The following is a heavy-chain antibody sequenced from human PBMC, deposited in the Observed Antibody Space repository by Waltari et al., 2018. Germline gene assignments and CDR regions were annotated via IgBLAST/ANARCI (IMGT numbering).Heavy chain of an antibody. CDR1: GYSISSGSY. V-gene: IGHV4-38-2*01. D-gene: IGHD4-17*01. J-gene: IGHJ4*02. Sequence: QVQLQESGPGLVKPSETLSLTCAVSGYSISSGSYWGWIRQPPGKGLEWIGSIYHSGSTYYNPSLKSRVTISVDTSKNQFSLKLSSVTAADTAVYYCASLEMTTVTTPFFDYWGQGTLVTVSS. CDR3: ASLEMTTVTTPFFDY. CDR2: IYHSGST.